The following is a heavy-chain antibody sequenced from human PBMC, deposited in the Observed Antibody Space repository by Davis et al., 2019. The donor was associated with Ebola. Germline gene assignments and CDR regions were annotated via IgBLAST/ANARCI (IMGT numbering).Heavy chain of an antibody. D-gene: IGHD6-6*01. CDR2: ISSSSSYI. J-gene: IGHJ6*02. V-gene: IGHV3-21*01. CDR1: GGSFSGYY. CDR3: ARDPSSSPNYYYYYGMDV. Sequence: ETLSLTCAVYGGSFSGYYWSWIRQPPGKGLEWVSSISSSSSYIYYADSVKGRFTISRDNAKNSLYLQMNSLRAEDTAVYYCARDPSSSPNYYYYYGMDVWGQGTTVTVSS.